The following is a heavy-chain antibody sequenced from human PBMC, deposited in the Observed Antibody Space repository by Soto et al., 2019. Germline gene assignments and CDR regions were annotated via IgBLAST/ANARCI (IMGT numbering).Heavy chain of an antibody. CDR1: GFTFSSYS. J-gene: IGHJ6*03. V-gene: IGHV3-21*01. CDR2: ISSSSSYI. Sequence: GGSLRLSCAASGFTFSSYSMNWVRQAPGKGLEWVSSISSSSSYIYYADSVKGRFTISRDNAKNSLYLQMNSLRAEDTAVYYCARRQRVRGVIDYYYYYMDVWGKGTTVTVSS. D-gene: IGHD3-10*01. CDR3: ARRQRVRGVIDYYYYYMDV.